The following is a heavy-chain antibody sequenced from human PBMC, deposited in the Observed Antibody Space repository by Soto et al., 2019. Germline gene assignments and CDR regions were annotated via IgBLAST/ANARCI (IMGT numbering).Heavy chain of an antibody. CDR1: GGSISSGGYS. CDR2: IHHSGST. D-gene: IGHD3-10*01. V-gene: IGHV4-30-2*01. J-gene: IGHJ5*02. CDR3: ASRPPYYHGSVSYGFDP. Sequence: QLQLQESGSGLVKPSQTLSLTCAVSGGSISSGGYSWSWIRQPPGKALAYIGYIHHSGSTYYNPSLKIRITISVDLSKNQSSLQLSSVTAADTAVYYCASRPPYYHGSVSYGFDPWGQGTLVTVSS.